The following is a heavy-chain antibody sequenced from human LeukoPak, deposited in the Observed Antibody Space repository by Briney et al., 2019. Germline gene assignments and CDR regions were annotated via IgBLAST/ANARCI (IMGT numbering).Heavy chain of an antibody. CDR2: MNPNSGNT. CDR1: GYTFTSYD. Sequence: GASGKVSCKASGYTFTSYDINWVRQATGQGLEWMGWMNPNSGNTGYAQKFQGRVTMTRNTSINTAYMELSSLRSEDTAVYYCARGYCSSTRCSHWFDPWGQGTLVTVSS. V-gene: IGHV1-8*01. J-gene: IGHJ5*02. CDR3: ARGYCSSTRCSHWFDP. D-gene: IGHD2-2*01.